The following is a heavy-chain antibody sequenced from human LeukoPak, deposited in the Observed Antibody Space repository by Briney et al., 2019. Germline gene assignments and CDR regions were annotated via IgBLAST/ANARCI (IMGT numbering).Heavy chain of an antibody. CDR1: GFTFSDYG. J-gene: IGHJ4*02. Sequence: GSLRLSCAASGFTFSDYGMNWVRRAPGKGLEWVAVIWYDGSNKYHADSVKGRFTISRDNSKNTLYLQMSSLRDEDTAVYYCARDYYDTSGLDYWGQGTLVTVSS. V-gene: IGHV3-33*01. D-gene: IGHD3-22*01. CDR2: IWYDGSNK. CDR3: ARDYYDTSGLDY.